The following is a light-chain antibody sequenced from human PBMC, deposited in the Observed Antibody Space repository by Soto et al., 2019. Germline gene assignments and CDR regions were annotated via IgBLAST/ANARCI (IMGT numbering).Light chain of an antibody. CDR1: QSLLNSNGYNC. V-gene: IGKV2-28*01. Sequence: DIVMTQSPLSLPVTPGEPASISCRSSQSLLNSNGYNCLEWYLQKPGQSPQLLIYLCSNRASGVPDRCSGSGSGTDFTLKISRVEAEDVGVYFCMQSLQPPLTFGQGTKVEIK. CDR3: MQSLQPPLT. CDR2: LCS. J-gene: IGKJ1*01.